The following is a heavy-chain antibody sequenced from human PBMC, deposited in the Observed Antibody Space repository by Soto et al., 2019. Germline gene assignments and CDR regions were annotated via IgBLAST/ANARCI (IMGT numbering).Heavy chain of an antibody. CDR1: GGTFSNYA. J-gene: IGHJ4*02. D-gene: IGHD3-22*01. V-gene: IGHV1-69*13. CDR2: IIPIFGTA. Sequence: SVKVSCKASGGTFSNYAISWVRQAPGQGLEWMGGIIPIFGTANYAQKFQGRVAITADESTSTAYMELSSLRSEDTAVYYCARPRKGYYYDSSGYYPPFDYWGQGTLVTVSS. CDR3: ARPRKGYYYDSSGYYPPFDY.